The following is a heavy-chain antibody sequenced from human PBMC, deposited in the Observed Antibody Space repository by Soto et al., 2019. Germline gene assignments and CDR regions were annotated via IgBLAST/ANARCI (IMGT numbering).Heavy chain of an antibody. V-gene: IGHV4-31*03. Sequence: TSETLSLTCTVSGGSISSGGYYWSCIRQHPGKGLEWIGYIYYSGSTYYNPSLKSRVTISVDTSKNQFSLKLSSVTAADTAVYYCARDRRYCGGDCSDDAFDIWGQGTMVTVSS. CDR1: GGSISSGGYY. CDR2: IYYSGST. D-gene: IGHD2-21*02. J-gene: IGHJ3*02. CDR3: ARDRRYCGGDCSDDAFDI.